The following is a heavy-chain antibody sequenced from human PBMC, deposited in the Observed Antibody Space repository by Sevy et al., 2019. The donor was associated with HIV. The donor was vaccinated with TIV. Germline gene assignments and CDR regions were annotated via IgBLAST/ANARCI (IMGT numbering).Heavy chain of an antibody. V-gene: IGHV3-7*01. CDR2: IKGDGSDK. CDR3: XXXTFGRFES. Sequence: GGSLRLSCAASGFTFSANWMNWVRQAPGKGLEWVANIKGDGSDKHYVDSVEGRFTISRDNAKNLLYLQMNSLRVEDXXXXXXXXXTFGRFESWGQGTLVTVSS. J-gene: IGHJ4*02. D-gene: IGHD3-16*01. CDR1: GFTFSANW.